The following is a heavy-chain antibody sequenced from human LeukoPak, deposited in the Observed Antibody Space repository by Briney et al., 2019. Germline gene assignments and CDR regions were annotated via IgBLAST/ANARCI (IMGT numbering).Heavy chain of an antibody. V-gene: IGHV4-39*07. D-gene: IGHD3-10*01. Sequence: SETLSLTCTVSGVSISSSSYYWGWIRQPPGKGLEWIGEINHSGSTNYNPSLKSRVTISVDTSKNQFSLKLSSVTAADTAVYYCAREDGSYYRYYFDYWGQGTLVTVSS. CDR3: AREDGSYYRYYFDY. J-gene: IGHJ4*02. CDR1: GVSISSSSYY. CDR2: INHSGST.